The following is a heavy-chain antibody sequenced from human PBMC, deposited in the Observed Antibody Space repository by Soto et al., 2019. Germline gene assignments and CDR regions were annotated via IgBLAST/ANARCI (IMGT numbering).Heavy chain of an antibody. CDR1: GFTFTDYA. Sequence: EVQLLESGGGLLQPGRSLRLSCAASGFTFTDYAMSWVRQAPGKGLEWVSLIDASGGYTYYADSVKGRFTISRDNSRNTLYLKMNSLRAEDTAVYYCAKDPEAGPPYYFDYWGQGSLVTVSS. CDR3: AKDPEAGPPYYFDY. D-gene: IGHD6-13*01. J-gene: IGHJ4*02. CDR2: IDASGGYT. V-gene: IGHV3-23*01.